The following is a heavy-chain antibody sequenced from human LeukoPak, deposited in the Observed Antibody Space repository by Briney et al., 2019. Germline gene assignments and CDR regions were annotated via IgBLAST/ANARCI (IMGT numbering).Heavy chain of an antibody. CDR1: GGSINSGSYY. CDR2: FYISGST. CDR3: ARVRMGATSGIDY. J-gene: IGHJ4*02. Sequence: TLSLTCTVSGGSINSGSYYWSWIRQPAGKGLEWIGRFYISGSTNYNPSLKSRVTISVDTSKNQFSLKLSSVTAADTAVYYCARVRMGATSGIDYWGQGTLVTVSS. V-gene: IGHV4-61*02. D-gene: IGHD1-26*01.